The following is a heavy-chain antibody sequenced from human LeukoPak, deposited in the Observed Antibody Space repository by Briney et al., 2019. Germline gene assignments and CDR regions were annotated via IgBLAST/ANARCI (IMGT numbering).Heavy chain of an antibody. J-gene: IGHJ4*02. CDR2: IYHSGST. CDR1: GGSISSGDYY. D-gene: IGHD2-15*01. CDR3: ARANSLYYFDY. Sequence: PSETLSLTCTVSGGSISSGDYYWSWIRQPPGKGLEWIGYIYHSGSTYYNPSLKSRVTISVDRSKNQFSLKLSSVTAADTAVYYCARANSLYYFDYWGQGTLVTVSS. V-gene: IGHV4-30-2*01.